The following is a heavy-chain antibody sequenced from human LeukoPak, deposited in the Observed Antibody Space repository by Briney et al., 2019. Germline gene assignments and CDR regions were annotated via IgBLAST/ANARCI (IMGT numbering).Heavy chain of an antibody. Sequence: GGSLRLSCAASGFTFSSYAVSWVRQAPGKGLEWVSAISGSGGSTYYADSVKGRFTISRDNSKNTLYLQMNSLRAEDTAVYYCAKDAWVAVAGNWFDPWGQGTLVTVSS. D-gene: IGHD6-19*01. V-gene: IGHV3-23*01. CDR2: ISGSGGST. J-gene: IGHJ5*02. CDR1: GFTFSSYA. CDR3: AKDAWVAVAGNWFDP.